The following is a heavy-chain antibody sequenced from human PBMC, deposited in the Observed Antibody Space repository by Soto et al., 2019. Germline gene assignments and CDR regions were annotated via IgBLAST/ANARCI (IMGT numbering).Heavy chain of an antibody. CDR1: GGTFSSYA. J-gene: IGHJ3*01. D-gene: IGHD3-22*01. CDR3: ARERGGAIIVGVTGTFDV. CDR2: IIAILGKA. Sequence: QVQPVQSGAEVKKPGSSVKVSCKASGGTFSSYAISWVRQAPGQGLEWMGGIIAILGKANYAEKFQGRVTITADESTSTAYMELSSLRSEDTAVYYCARERGGAIIVGVTGTFDVWGQGTLVTVSS. V-gene: IGHV1-69*01.